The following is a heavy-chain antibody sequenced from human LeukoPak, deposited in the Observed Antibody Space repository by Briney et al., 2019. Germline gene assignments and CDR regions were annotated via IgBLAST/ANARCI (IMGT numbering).Heavy chain of an antibody. Sequence: GGSLRLSCAASGFTFSSYSMNWVRQAPGKGLEWVSYISDGGTTTFYADSVKGRFTMARDNAKNSLFLQMNSLRAEDTAVYYCARGADGAARPLDYWGQGTLVTVSS. CDR2: ISDGGTTT. CDR1: GFTFSSYS. CDR3: ARGADGAARPLDY. D-gene: IGHD6-6*01. V-gene: IGHV3-48*04. J-gene: IGHJ4*02.